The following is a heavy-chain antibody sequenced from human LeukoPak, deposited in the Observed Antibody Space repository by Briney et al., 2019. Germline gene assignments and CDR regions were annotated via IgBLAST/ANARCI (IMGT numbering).Heavy chain of an antibody. D-gene: IGHD6-19*01. J-gene: IGHJ4*02. Sequence: SETLSLTCTVSGGSISSYYWSWIRQPPGKGLEWIGYIYYSGSTNYNPSLKSRVTISVDTSKNQFSLKLSSVTAADTAVYYCARHGKQWLLDYWGQGTLVTASS. CDR2: IYYSGST. CDR1: GGSISSYY. CDR3: ARHGKQWLLDY. V-gene: IGHV4-59*08.